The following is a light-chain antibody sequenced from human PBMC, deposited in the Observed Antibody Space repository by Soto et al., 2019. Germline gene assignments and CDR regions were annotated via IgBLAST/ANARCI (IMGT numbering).Light chain of an antibody. J-gene: IGKJ4*01. CDR3: QQYNTYPHT. Sequence: DIQMTQSPSTLSASVGDRVTITCRASQSISTWLAWYQQKPGKAPKLLIYKASSLEGGVPSRFSGSGSGTEFYITISSLQPDDFATYYCQQYNTYPHTFGGGTTVEIK. CDR1: QSISTW. CDR2: KAS. V-gene: IGKV1-5*03.